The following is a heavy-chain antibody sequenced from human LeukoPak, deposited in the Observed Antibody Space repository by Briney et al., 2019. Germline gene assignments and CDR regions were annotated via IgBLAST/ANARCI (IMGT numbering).Heavy chain of an antibody. D-gene: IGHD4-11*01. Sequence: GESLKTSCKASQYNFTNYWIAWLRQMPGKGLEWMGIIYPGDSDTRYSPSFQGQVTMSADKSISTAYLQWSSLQASDTAIYYCAKVMTTVIYYFDYWGQGTLVTVSS. CDR3: AKVMTTVIYYFDY. CDR2: IYPGDSDT. CDR1: QYNFTNYW. J-gene: IGHJ4*02. V-gene: IGHV5-51*01.